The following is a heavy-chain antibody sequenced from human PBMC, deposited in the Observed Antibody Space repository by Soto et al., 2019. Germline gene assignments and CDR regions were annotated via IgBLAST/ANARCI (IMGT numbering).Heavy chain of an antibody. Sequence: ASVKVSCKASGYMFTGYYIHWVRQAPGQGLEWMGWINPKSGGTKYAEKFQGRVSMTGDTSITTAYMELSSLRSDDTAVYYCATDRAAFDMWGQGTKVTVSS. V-gene: IGHV1-2*02. CDR3: ATDRAAFDM. J-gene: IGHJ3*02. CDR2: INPKSGGT. D-gene: IGHD3-22*01. CDR1: GYMFTGYY.